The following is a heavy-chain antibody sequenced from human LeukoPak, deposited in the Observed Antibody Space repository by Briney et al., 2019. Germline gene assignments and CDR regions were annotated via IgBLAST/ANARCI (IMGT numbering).Heavy chain of an antibody. CDR1: GYSFTSYW. Sequence: GESLKISCKGSGYSFTSYWIGRVRQMPGRGLEWMGIIYPGDSDTRYSPSFQGQVTISADKSISTAYLQWSSLKASDTAMYYCARQKEDCSSTSCYPSHFDYWGQGTPVTVSS. J-gene: IGHJ4*02. V-gene: IGHV5-51*01. CDR2: IYPGDSDT. CDR3: ARQKEDCSSTSCYPSHFDY. D-gene: IGHD2-2*01.